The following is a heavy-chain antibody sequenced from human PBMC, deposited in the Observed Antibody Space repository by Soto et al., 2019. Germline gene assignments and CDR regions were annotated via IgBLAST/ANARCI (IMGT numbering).Heavy chain of an antibody. V-gene: IGHV3-23*01. Sequence: GGSLRLSCAASGFTFSSYAMSWVRQAPGKGLEWVSAISGSGGSTYYADSVKGRFIISRDNSRNTLYLQTNSLRAEDTAVYYCVRRASPYYYDSSGITSPSFDYWGQGTLVTVSS. CDR3: VRRASPYYYDSSGITSPSFDY. J-gene: IGHJ4*02. CDR1: GFTFSSYA. D-gene: IGHD3-22*01. CDR2: ISGSGGST.